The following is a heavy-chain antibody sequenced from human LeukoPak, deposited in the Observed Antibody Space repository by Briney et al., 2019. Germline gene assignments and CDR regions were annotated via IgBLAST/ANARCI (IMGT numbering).Heavy chain of an antibody. CDR1: GGSISSGSYY. CDR2: IYTSGST. J-gene: IGHJ4*02. CDR3: ARDSGAVEATGVGFDY. D-gene: IGHD1-26*01. V-gene: IGHV4-61*02. Sequence: SETLSLTCTVSGGSISSGSYYWNWIRQPAGKGLEWIGRIYTSGSTNYNPSLKSRVTISVDTSKNQFSLKLSSVTAADTAVYYCARDSGAVEATGVGFDYWGQGTLVTVSS.